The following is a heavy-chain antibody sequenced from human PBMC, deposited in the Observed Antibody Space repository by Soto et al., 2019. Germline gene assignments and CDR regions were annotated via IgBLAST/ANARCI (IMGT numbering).Heavy chain of an antibody. CDR3: ARGELDSSGYYYSH. CDR1: GFTFSSYS. V-gene: IGHV3-21*01. D-gene: IGHD3-22*01. CDR2: ISSSSSYI. J-gene: IGHJ6*04. Sequence: GGSLRLSCAASGFTFSSYSMNWVRQAPGKGLEWVSSISSSSSYIYYADSVKGRFTISRDNAKNSLYLQMNSLRAEDTAVYYCARGELDSSGYYYSHWGKGTTVTVPS.